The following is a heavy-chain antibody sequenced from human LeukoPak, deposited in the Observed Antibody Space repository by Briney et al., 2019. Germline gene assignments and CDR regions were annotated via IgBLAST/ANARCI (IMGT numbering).Heavy chain of an antibody. V-gene: IGHV3-9*01. D-gene: IGHD5-24*01. J-gene: IGHJ4*02. CDR2: ISWNSGSI. CDR3: ASGDGY. Sequence: GRSLRLSCAASGFPFDDYAMHWVRQAPGKGLEWVSGISWNSGSIGYADSVKGRFTISRDNAKNSLYLQMNSLRAEDTALYYCASGDGYWGQGTLVTVSS. CDR1: GFPFDDYA.